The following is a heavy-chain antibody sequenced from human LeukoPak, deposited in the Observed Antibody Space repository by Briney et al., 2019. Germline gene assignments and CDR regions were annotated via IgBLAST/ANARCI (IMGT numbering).Heavy chain of an antibody. CDR3: ARPRGLLGFDP. V-gene: IGHV4-39*07. CDR1: GGSISSGSYY. D-gene: IGHD3-10*01. J-gene: IGHJ5*02. Sequence: PSETLSLTCTVSGGSISSGSYYWGWIRQPPGKGLEWIGSIYYSGSTYYNPSLKSRVTISVDTSKNQFSLKLSSVTAADTAVYYCARPRGLLGFDPWGQGTLVTVSS. CDR2: IYYSGST.